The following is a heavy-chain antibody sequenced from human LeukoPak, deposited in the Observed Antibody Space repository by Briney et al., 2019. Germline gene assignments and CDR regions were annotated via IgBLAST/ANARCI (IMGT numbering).Heavy chain of an antibody. CDR3: ARGYSGYDDAFDK. D-gene: IGHD5-12*01. J-gene: IGHJ3*02. CDR2: ISYDGRNK. CDR1: GFTFISYA. V-gene: IGHV3-30*03. Sequence: GGSLRLSCEVSGFTFISYAMNWVRQAPGKGLEWVAVISYDGRNKFYGESVKGRFTISRGNSKNTLYLQMSSLRSEDTAVYYCARGYSGYDDAFDKWGQGTMVTVSS.